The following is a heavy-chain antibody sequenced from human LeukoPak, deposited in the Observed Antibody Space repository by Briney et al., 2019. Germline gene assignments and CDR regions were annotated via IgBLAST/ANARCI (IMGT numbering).Heavy chain of an antibody. J-gene: IGHJ4*02. Sequence: ASVKVSCKASGYTFSTYAINWVRQAPGQELEWMGWINTNTGNPTYAQGFTGRFVFSQDTSVSTADLQISSLKAEDTAVYYCARDRSGGGTTGPFDYWGQGTLVTVSS. CDR2: INTNTGNP. V-gene: IGHV7-4-1*02. CDR1: GYTFSTYA. D-gene: IGHD1-7*01. CDR3: ARDRSGGGTTGPFDY.